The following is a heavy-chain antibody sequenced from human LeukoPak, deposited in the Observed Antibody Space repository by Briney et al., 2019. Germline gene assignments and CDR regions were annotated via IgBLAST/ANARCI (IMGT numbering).Heavy chain of an antibody. J-gene: IGHJ5*02. V-gene: IGHV4-30-4*07. CDR3: ARVLAAAGNNWFDP. D-gene: IGHD6-13*01. CDR2: VYFTGNT. Sequence: PSETLSLTFTVSGASISSGGYSWSWIRQPAGKAMEVIAYVYFTGNTYFNPSLKSRVTISVDTTKNQFSLKLSSVTAADTAVYYCARVLAAAGNNWFDPWGQGTLVTVSP. CDR1: GASISSGGYS.